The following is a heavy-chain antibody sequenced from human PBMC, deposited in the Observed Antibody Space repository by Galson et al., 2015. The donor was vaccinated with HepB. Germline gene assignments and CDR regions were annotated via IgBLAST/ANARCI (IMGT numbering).Heavy chain of an antibody. D-gene: IGHD3-10*01. J-gene: IGHJ3*02. CDR3: ARAYITMVRGVISHYAFDI. CDR1: GGTFSSYA. CDR2: IIPIFGTA. V-gene: IGHV1-69*06. Sequence: SVKVSCKASGGTFSSYAISWVRQAPGQGLEWMGGIIPIFGTANYAQKFQGRVTITADKSTSTAYMELSSLRSEDTAVYYCARAYITMVRGVISHYAFDIWGQGTMVTVSS.